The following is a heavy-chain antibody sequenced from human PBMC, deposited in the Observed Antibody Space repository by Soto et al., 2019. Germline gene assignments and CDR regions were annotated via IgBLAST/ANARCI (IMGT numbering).Heavy chain of an antibody. V-gene: IGHV3-48*04. CDR3: ARYYYDSRGWYFDY. CDR1: GFTFSSYS. Sequence: GGSLRLSCAASGFTFSSYSMNWVRQTPGKGLEWVSYISSSSSTIYYADSVKGRFTISRDNAKNSLYLQMNSLRAEDTAVYYCARYYYDSRGWYFDYWGQGTLVTVSS. CDR2: ISSSSSTI. D-gene: IGHD3-22*01. J-gene: IGHJ4*02.